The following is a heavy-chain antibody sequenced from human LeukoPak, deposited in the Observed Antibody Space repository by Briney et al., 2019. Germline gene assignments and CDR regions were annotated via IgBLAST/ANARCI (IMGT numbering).Heavy chain of an antibody. CDR3: ASELRNYYYYYSGMDV. CDR2: IKQDGSEK. D-gene: IGHD3-16*01. J-gene: IGHJ6*02. V-gene: IGHV3-7*01. Sequence: PGGSLRLSCAASGFTFSNYWMSWVRQAPGRGLEWVANIKQDGSEKYYVDSVKGRFTISRDNAKNSPYLEMNSLRAEDTAVYYCASELRNYYYYYSGMDVWGQGSTVTVSS. CDR1: GFTFSNYW.